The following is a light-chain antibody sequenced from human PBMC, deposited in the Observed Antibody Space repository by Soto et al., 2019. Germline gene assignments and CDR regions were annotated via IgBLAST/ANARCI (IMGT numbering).Light chain of an antibody. Sequence: DIQMTQSPSTLSASVGDRVTMTCRASQSISKWLAWYQQKPGTAPKLLIYDASNLESGVPSRFSGSGSGTEFTLTIRSLQLDDFATYYCQQYDSYSPLTFGGGTKVEIK. CDR3: QQYDSYSPLT. CDR1: QSISKW. J-gene: IGKJ4*01. V-gene: IGKV1-5*01. CDR2: DAS.